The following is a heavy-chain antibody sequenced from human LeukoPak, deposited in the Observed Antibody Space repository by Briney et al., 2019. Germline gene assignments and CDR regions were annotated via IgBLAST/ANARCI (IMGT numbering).Heavy chain of an antibody. CDR3: ARVQTSSGWPFDY. V-gene: IGHV4-59*01. D-gene: IGHD6-19*01. J-gene: IGHJ4*02. Sequence: SETLSLTCTVSGGSISSYYWSWIRQPPGKGLEWIGYIYYSGSTNYNPSLKSRVTISVDTSKNQFSLELSSVTAADTAVYYCARVQTSSGWPFDYWGQGTLVTVSS. CDR1: GGSISSYY. CDR2: IYYSGST.